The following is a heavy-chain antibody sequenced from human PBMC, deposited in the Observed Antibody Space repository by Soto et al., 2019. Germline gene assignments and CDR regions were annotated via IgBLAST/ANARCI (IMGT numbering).Heavy chain of an antibody. Sequence: SETLSLTCIVSGSSISSSGYYWGWIRQPPGKGLEWIASMYYNVGTYYNPSLKSRVTISVDTSANQFSLKLSSVTAADTAVYYCARLPPRHWVDYWGQGTLVTVSS. V-gene: IGHV4-39*01. CDR1: GSSISSSGYY. CDR3: ARLPPRHWVDY. J-gene: IGHJ4*02. CDR2: MYYNVGT. D-gene: IGHD3-16*01.